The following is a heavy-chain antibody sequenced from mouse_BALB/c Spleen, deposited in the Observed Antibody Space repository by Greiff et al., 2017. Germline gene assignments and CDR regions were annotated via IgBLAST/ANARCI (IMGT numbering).Heavy chain of an antibody. CDR1: GYTFSSYW. J-gene: IGHJ3*01. V-gene: IGHV1-9*01. CDR3: ARWLPWFAY. D-gene: IGHD2-2*01. Sequence: QVQLKESGAELMKPGASVKISCKATGYTFSSYWIEWVKQRPGHGLEWIGEILPGSGSTNYNEKFKGKATFTADTSSNTAYMQLSSLRSEDSAVYYCARWLPWFAYWGQGTLVTVSA. CDR2: ILPGSGST.